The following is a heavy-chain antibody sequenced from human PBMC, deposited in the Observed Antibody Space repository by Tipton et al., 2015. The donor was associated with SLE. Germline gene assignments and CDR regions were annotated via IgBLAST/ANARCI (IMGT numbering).Heavy chain of an antibody. V-gene: IGHV4-39*07. J-gene: IGHJ6*03. CDR3: ASWGPIVYYYYYMDV. Sequence: LRLSCTVSGGSISSTIYYWGWIRQPPGKGLEWIGTTYYSGSTNYNPSLKSRVTISVDTSKNQFSPKLSSVTAADTAVYYCASWGPIVYYYYYMDVWGKGTTVTVSS. CDR2: TYYSGST. CDR1: GGSISSTIYY. D-gene: IGHD3-16*01.